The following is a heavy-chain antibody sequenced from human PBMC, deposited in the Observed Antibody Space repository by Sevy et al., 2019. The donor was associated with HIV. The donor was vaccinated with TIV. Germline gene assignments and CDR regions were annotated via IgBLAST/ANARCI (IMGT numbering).Heavy chain of an antibody. CDR1: GFTFSNAW. CDR2: IKSKTEGATR. CDR3: TAGVGASDFDY. D-gene: IGHD1-26*01. J-gene: IGHJ4*02. V-gene: IGHV3-15*01. Sequence: GGSLRLSCAASGFTFSNAWMSWVRQAPGKGLEWVGRIKSKTEGATRDFAAPVKGRLLISRDDSRNTVYLQMNSLKTEDTAVYYCTAGVGASDFDYWGQGPRSPSPQ.